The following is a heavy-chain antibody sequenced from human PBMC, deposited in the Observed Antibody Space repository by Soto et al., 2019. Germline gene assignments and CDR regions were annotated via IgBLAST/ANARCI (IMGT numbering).Heavy chain of an antibody. Sequence: SETLSLTCTVSGGSISSGDYYWSWIRQPPGKGLEWIGYISYSGRTYYSPSLESRVTFSVDTSKNQFSLKLSSVTAADTALYYCARVRYYYDDSGYEPIVYYFDYWGQGTLGTVSS. V-gene: IGHV4-30-4*01. D-gene: IGHD3-22*01. CDR2: ISYSGRT. J-gene: IGHJ4*02. CDR1: GGSISSGDYY. CDR3: ARVRYYYDDSGYEPIVYYFDY.